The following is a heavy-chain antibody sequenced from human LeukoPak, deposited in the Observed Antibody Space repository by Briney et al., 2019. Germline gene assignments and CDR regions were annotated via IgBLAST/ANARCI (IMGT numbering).Heavy chain of an antibody. CDR1: GFTVSSNY. CDR2: IYSGGST. CDR3: ATTLVGATISFDY. Sequence: GGSLRLSCAASGFTVSSNYMSWVRQAPGKGLEWVSVIYSGGSTYYADSVKGRFTISRDNSKNTLYLQMNSLRAEDTAVYYCATTLVGATISFDYWGQGTLVTVSS. J-gene: IGHJ4*02. D-gene: IGHD1-26*01. V-gene: IGHV3-53*01.